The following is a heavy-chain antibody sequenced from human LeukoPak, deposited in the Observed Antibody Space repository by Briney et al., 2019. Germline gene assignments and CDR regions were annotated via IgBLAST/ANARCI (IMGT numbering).Heavy chain of an antibody. V-gene: IGHV3-30*18. J-gene: IGHJ4*02. D-gene: IGHD5-18*01. Sequence: GGSLRLSCAASGFTFSSYGMHWVRQAPGKGLEWVAVISYDGSNKYYADSVKGRFTISRDNSKNTLYLQMNSLRAEDTAVYYCAKDLYTATITLSFDYWGQGTLVTVPS. CDR1: GFTFSSYG. CDR3: AKDLYTATITLSFDY. CDR2: ISYDGSNK.